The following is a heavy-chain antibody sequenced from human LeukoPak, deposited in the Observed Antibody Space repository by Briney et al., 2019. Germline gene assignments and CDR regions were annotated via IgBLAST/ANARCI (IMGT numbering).Heavy chain of an antibody. V-gene: IGHV1-2*02. CDR2: INPNSGGT. J-gene: IGHJ4*02. CDR3: ARALWFGDHYFDY. CDR1: GYTFTGYY. Sequence: ASVKVSCKASGYTFTGYYMHWVRQAPGQGLEWMGWINPNSGGTNYAQKFQGRVTMTRDTSISTAYMEPSRLRSDDTAVYYCARALWFGDHYFDYWGQGTLVTVSS. D-gene: IGHD3-10*01.